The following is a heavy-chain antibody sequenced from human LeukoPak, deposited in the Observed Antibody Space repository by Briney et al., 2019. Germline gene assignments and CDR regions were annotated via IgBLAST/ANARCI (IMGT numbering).Heavy chain of an antibody. J-gene: IGHJ4*02. CDR1: GYSFTSYW. V-gene: IGHV5-51*01. CDR3: ARRLNYDYGGNSADY. CDR2: IYPGDSDT. D-gene: IGHD4-23*01. Sequence: GESLKISCRGSGYSFTSYWIGWVRQMPGKGLEWVGIIYPGDSDTRYSPSFQGQVTISADKSISTAYLQWSSLKASDTAMYYCARRLNYDYGGNSADYWGQGTLVTVSS.